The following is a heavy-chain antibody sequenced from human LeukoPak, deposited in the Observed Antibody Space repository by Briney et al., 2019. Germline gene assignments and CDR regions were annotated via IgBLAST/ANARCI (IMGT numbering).Heavy chain of an antibody. CDR2: IYHSGST. Sequence: SETLSLTCTVSGYSISSGYYWGWIRQPPGKGLEWIGSIYHSGSTYYNPSLKSRVTISVDTSKNQFSLKLSSVTAADTAVYYCARGDKAAAGVSTLDYWGQGTLVTVSS. D-gene: IGHD6-13*01. CDR3: ARGDKAAAGVSTLDY. J-gene: IGHJ4*02. V-gene: IGHV4-38-2*02. CDR1: GYSISSGYY.